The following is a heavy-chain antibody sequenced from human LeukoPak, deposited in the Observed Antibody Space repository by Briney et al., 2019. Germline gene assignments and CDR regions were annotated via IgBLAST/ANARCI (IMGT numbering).Heavy chain of an antibody. D-gene: IGHD3-10*01. Sequence: ASVKVSCKPSGYTFTRYYMHWVRQAPGQGLEGMGIINPSGGSTSYAQKFQGRVTMTRDTSTSTVYMELSSLRSEDTAVYYCARDRADYYKSAFDIWGQGTMVTVSS. V-gene: IGHV1-46*01. CDR3: ARDRADYYKSAFDI. CDR2: INPSGGST. CDR1: GYTFTRYY. J-gene: IGHJ3*02.